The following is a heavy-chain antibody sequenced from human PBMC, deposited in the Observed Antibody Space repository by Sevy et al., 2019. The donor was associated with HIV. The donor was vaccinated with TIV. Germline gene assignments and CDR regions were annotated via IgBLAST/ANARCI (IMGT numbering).Heavy chain of an antibody. J-gene: IGHJ3*02. V-gene: IGHV3-30*04. CDR2: ISYDARNE. CDR3: ARFPPERAFDI. CDR1: GLTFSSYA. Sequence: GGSLRLSCAASGLTFSSYAMHWVRQGPGKGLEWVAVISYDARNEDYADSVKGRFTISRDNSKNPLYLQMNSLGAEDTAVYYCARFPPERAFDIWGQGTMVTVSS.